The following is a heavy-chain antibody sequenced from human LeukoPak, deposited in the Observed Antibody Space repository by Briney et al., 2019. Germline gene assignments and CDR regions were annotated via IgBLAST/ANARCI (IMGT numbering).Heavy chain of an antibody. CDR3: ATAHGGGYNYGAEFDY. V-gene: IGHV7-4-1*01. J-gene: IGHJ4*02. CDR1: GYSFTNYA. CDR2: INTNTGNP. Sequence: ASVKVSCKASGYSFTNYAMNWVRQAPGQGLEWMGWINTNTGNPTFAQGFTGRFVFSLDTSVSTAYLQIRSLKAEDTAVYYCATAHGGGYNYGAEFDYWGQGTLVTVSS. D-gene: IGHD5-18*01.